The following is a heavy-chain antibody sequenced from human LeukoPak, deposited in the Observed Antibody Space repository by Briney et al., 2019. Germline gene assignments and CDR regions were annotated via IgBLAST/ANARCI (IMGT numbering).Heavy chain of an antibody. CDR3: AAEGYYDSSGYTPFDY. CDR2: IWYDGSNK. D-gene: IGHD3-22*01. CDR1: GFTFSSYG. J-gene: IGHJ4*02. V-gene: IGHV3-33*01. Sequence: QAGGSLRLSCAASGFTFSSYGMHWVRQAPGKGLEWVAVIWYDGSNKYHADSVKGRFTISRDNSKNTLYLQMNSLRAEDTAVYYCAAEGYYDSSGYTPFDYWGQGTLVTVSS.